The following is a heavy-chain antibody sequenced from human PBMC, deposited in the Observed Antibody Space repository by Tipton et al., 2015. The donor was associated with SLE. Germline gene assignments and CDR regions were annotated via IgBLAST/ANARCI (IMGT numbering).Heavy chain of an antibody. V-gene: IGHV4-34*01. CDR1: GGSFSGYY. D-gene: IGHD2-2*01. Sequence: TLSLTCGVYGGSFSGYYWSWIRQPPGKGLEWIGEINHSGSTNYSPSLKSRVTISVDTSKNQFSLKLSSVTAADTALYYCARHIVVVPASMPGWFDPWGQGTLVTVSS. CDR2: INHSGST. CDR3: ARHIVVVPASMPGWFDP. J-gene: IGHJ5*02.